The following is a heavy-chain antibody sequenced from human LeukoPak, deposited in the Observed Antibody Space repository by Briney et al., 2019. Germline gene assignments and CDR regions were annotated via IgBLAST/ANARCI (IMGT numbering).Heavy chain of an antibody. CDR2: RIGSGNT. Sequence: GGSLRLSCAASGFSFGTFAMTWVRQVPGKGLEWVSGRIGSGNTYYADSVKGRFTLSSGSSKNTVYLQMNSLRVEDTAIYYCAKDLHYGDGRWEFDPWGQGTLVTVSP. D-gene: IGHD4-17*01. V-gene: IGHV3-23*01. CDR3: AKDLHYGDGRWEFDP. J-gene: IGHJ5*02. CDR1: GFSFGTFA.